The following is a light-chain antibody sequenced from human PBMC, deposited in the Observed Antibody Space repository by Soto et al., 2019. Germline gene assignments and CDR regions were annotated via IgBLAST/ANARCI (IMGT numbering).Light chain of an antibody. J-gene: IGKJ4*01. CDR1: QSISSNS. Sequence: IVLTQSPGTLSLSPGERTSLSCRASQSISSNSLAWYQQKPGQAPRLVIYGASSRATGTPDRFSGSGSETDFTLTISRLETEDFAVYYCHQYATSPLTFGGGTNVDIK. V-gene: IGKV3-20*01. CDR2: GAS. CDR3: HQYATSPLT.